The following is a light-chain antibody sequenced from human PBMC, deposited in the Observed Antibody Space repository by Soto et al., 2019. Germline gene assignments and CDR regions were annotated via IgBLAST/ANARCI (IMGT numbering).Light chain of an antibody. CDR1: QSISSW. CDR2: DAS. CDR3: QKYNSYGT. Sequence: DIEMTQSPSTLSASVGDRVTITCRASQSISSWLAWYQQKPGKAPKLLIYDASSLESGVPSRFSGSGSGTEFTLTISSLQPDDFATYCCQKYNSYGTFGQGTKV. V-gene: IGKV1-5*01. J-gene: IGKJ1*01.